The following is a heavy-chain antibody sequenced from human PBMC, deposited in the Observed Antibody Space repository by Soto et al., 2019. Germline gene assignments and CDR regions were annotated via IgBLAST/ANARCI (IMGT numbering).Heavy chain of an antibody. J-gene: IGHJ6*02. Sequence: ASVKVSCKVSGYTLTELSMHWVRQAPGKGLEWMGVFDPEDGETIYAQKFQGRVTMTEDTSNETAYMELSSLRSEDTAVYYCATILLLRSGYCSGGSCRATYYGMDXWGQVTTVTVS. CDR3: ATILLLRSGYCSGGSCRATYYGMDX. CDR2: FDPEDGET. CDR1: GYTLTELS. D-gene: IGHD2-15*01. V-gene: IGHV1-24*01.